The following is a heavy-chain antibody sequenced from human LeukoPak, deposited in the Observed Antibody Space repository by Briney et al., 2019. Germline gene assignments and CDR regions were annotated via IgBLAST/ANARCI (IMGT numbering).Heavy chain of an antibody. CDR1: GGCITEDNYY. J-gene: IGHJ4*02. D-gene: IGHD3-22*01. V-gene: IGHV4-31*02. Sequence: SETLSLTCSVSGGCITEDNYYWTRIRQHPERGLEWIGYSYKTGNTHYNPAHKGRLTISIDTSKRQFSLNLRSVTAADTALASCARYYYGSSGYTYYDYWGQGILVTVSS. CDR2: SYKTGNT. CDR3: ARYYYGSSGYTYYDY.